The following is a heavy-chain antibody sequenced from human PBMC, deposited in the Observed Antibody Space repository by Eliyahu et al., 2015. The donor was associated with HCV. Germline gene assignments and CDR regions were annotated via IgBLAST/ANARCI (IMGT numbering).Heavy chain of an antibody. Sequence: EVQLLESGGGLVQPGESLRLSCAASGFTFNNYAMTWVRQAPGKGLEWVSSISDSAAGTYYADSVRGRFTISRDNSKNTLYLQMDSLRSEDTAVYYCAKIRGTWYFDVWGRGTLVTVSS. V-gene: IGHV3-23*01. CDR1: GFTFNNYA. CDR2: ISDSAAGT. CDR3: AKIRGTWYFDV. J-gene: IGHJ2*01.